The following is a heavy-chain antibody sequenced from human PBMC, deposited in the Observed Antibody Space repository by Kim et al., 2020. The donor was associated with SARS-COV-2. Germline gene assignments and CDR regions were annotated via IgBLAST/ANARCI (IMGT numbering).Heavy chain of an antibody. J-gene: IGHJ4*02. CDR2: IDGSDGTT. Sequence: GGSLRLSCTTSGFTFTGYAMSWVRQAPGKGLEWVSSIDGSDGTTYYVDSVKGRFTISRDNSKNTLYLQMNSLSADDTALYYCMKGGWGWIWDHWGQGTRVTVSS. V-gene: IGHV3-23*01. D-gene: IGHD2-2*03. CDR1: GFTFTGYA. CDR3: MKGGWGWIWDH.